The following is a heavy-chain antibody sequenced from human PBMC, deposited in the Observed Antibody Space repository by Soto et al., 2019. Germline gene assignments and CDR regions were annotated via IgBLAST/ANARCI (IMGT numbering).Heavy chain of an antibody. V-gene: IGHV5-51*01. CDR2: IYPSDSDT. D-gene: IGHD3-16*01. J-gene: IGHJ4*02. CDR1: GYTFTTYW. CDR3: ARRAGVMVPFDY. Sequence: GESLKTSCKTSGYTFTTYWVGWVRQRPGEGLEWIDIIYPSDSDTRYSPSFQGHVMFSVDKSLETAYLEWSSLKTSDTAVYFCARRAGVMVPFDYWGQGTQVTVSS.